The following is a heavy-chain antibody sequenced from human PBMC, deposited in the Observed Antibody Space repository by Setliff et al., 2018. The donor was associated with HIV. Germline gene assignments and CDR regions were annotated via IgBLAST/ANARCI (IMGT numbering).Heavy chain of an antibody. Sequence: SETLSLTCAVYGGSFSGYYWSWIRQPPGKGLEWIGEINHSGSTNYNPSLKSRVTISVDTSKNQFSLKLSSVTAADTAVYYCASGAVAATGHYYYYYMDVWGKGTTVTISS. J-gene: IGHJ6*03. CDR3: ASGAVAATGHYYYYYMDV. D-gene: IGHD6-19*01. CDR2: INHSGST. V-gene: IGHV4-34*01. CDR1: GGSFSGYY.